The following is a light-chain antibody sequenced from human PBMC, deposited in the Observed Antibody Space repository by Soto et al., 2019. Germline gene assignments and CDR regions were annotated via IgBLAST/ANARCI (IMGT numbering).Light chain of an antibody. CDR3: QQDYNSPRT. CDR1: QGIRND. J-gene: IGKJ1*01. CDR2: AAS. Sequence: AIQMTQSPSSLSASVGDRVTITCRASQGIRNDLSWYQQKPGKAPKLLIYAASNLQSGVPSRFSGSGSGTDFTLTISSLQPEDFATYYCQQDYNSPRTFGQGTKVEIK. V-gene: IGKV1-6*01.